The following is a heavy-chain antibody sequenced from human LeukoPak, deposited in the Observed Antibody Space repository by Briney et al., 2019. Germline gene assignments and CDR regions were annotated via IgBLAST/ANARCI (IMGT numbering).Heavy chain of an antibody. CDR2: IYYSGST. D-gene: IGHD2/OR15-2a*01. CDR1: GGSISNYY. V-gene: IGHV4-59*01. CDR3: ARDRRYFSF. J-gene: IGHJ4*02. Sequence: SETLSLTCTVSGGSISNYYWNWIRQPPGKGLERIGYIYYSGSTNYNPSLKSRVTISVDTSKNQFSLKLSSVTAADTAVYYCARDRRYFSFWGQGTLVTVSS.